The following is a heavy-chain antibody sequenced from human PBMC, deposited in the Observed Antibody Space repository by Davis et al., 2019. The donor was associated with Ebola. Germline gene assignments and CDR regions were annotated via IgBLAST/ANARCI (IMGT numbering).Heavy chain of an antibody. Sequence: GESLKISCKGSGYGSGYTFSSYWLGWVRQKPGKGLEWVGVIYPDDSDTKYSPSFQRHVTMSADMSTSTAYLQWSSLKASDSGMYYCTRLSGHYDYWGQGTLVTVSS. D-gene: IGHD3-22*01. CDR3: TRLSGHYDY. V-gene: IGHV5-51*01. CDR1: GYTFSSYW. CDR2: IYPDDSDT. J-gene: IGHJ4*02.